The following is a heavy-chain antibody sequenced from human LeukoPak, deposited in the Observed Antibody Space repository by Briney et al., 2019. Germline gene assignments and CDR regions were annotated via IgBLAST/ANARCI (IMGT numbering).Heavy chain of an antibody. D-gene: IGHD3-22*01. J-gene: IGHJ3*02. V-gene: IGHV3-30-3*01. CDR2: ISHEGSNK. CDR1: GFTFGSYA. CDR3: ARASYHYDSSDSKGAFDI. Sequence: PGGSLRLSCAVSGFTFGSYAMHWVRQAPGKGLEWVAVISHEGSNKYNADSVKGRFTISRDNSKNTLYLQMNSLRAEDTAVYYCARASYHYDSSDSKGAFDIWGQGTMVTVSS.